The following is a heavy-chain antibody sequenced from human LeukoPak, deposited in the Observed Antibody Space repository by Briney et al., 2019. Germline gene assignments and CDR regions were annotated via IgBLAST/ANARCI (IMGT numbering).Heavy chain of an antibody. CDR1: GFTFSSNW. V-gene: IGHV3-7*01. D-gene: IGHD6-19*01. Sequence: GGSLRLSCTASGFTFSSNWMSWVRQAPGKGLEWVANIKQGGFETYYLDSVKGRFTISRDNTKNSLYLEMNSLRVEDTAVYYCARGGLTTGWYYFDSWGQGALVTVSS. J-gene: IGHJ4*02. CDR2: IKQGGFET. CDR3: ARGGLTTGWYYFDS.